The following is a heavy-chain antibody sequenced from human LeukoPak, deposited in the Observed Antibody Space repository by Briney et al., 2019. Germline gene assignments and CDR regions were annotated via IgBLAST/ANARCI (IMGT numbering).Heavy chain of an antibody. Sequence: ASVKVSCKASGYTFTGYYMHWVRQAPGQGLEWMGWINPNSGGTNYAQKLQGRVTMTTDTSTSTAYMELRSLRSDDTAVYYCARVETSSGYYYGLDYWGQGTLVTVSS. D-gene: IGHD3-22*01. J-gene: IGHJ4*02. CDR1: GYTFTGYY. V-gene: IGHV1-2*02. CDR3: ARVETSSGYYYGLDY. CDR2: INPNSGGT.